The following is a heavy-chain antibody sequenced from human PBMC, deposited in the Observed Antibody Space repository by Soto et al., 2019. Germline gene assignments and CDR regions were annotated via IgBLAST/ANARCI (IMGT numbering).Heavy chain of an antibody. D-gene: IGHD6-25*01. V-gene: IGHV1-46*01. Sequence: QVQLVQSGAEVKKPGASVKVSCKASGFTFTNYFFHWVRQAPRQGLEWMGIISTYDGSTNYVQSLQGGVTMTSDASTSTAYMELSSLRSEDTAVYYCARVGGLVSSGFYYYYGMDVWCHGTTVTVSS. CDR2: ISTYDGST. CDR1: GFTFTNYF. J-gene: IGHJ6*02. CDR3: ARVGGLVSSGFYYYYGMDV.